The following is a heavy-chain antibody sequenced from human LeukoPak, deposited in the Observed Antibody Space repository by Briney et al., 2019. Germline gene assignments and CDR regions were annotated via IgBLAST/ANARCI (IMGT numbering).Heavy chain of an antibody. Sequence: SETLSLTCTVSGGSISSGGYYWSWIRQHPGKGLEWIGYIYYSGSTYYNPPLKSRVTISVDTSKNQFSLKLSSVTAADTAVYYCARETYYYDSSGYRPLDYWGQGTLVTVSS. J-gene: IGHJ4*02. CDR2: IYYSGST. D-gene: IGHD3-22*01. CDR1: GGSISSGGYY. V-gene: IGHV4-31*03. CDR3: ARETYYYDSSGYRPLDY.